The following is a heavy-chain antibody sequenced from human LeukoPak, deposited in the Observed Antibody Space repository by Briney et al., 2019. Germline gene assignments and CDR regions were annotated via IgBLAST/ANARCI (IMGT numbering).Heavy chain of an antibody. J-gene: IGHJ5*02. CDR2: FDPEDRET. CDR3: ATGDSSGYWEPFDP. D-gene: IGHD3-22*01. V-gene: IGHV1-24*01. CDR1: GYALTELS. Sequence: ASVTVSFTVSGYALTELSMHWVRQAPGKGLEWMGGFDPEDRETIYAQKFQGRVTMTEDTSTDTAYMELSSLRSEDTAVYYCATGDSSGYWEPFDPWGQGTLVTVSS.